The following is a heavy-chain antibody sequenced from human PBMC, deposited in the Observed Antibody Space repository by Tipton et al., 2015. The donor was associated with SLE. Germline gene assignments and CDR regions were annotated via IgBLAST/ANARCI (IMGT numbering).Heavy chain of an antibody. J-gene: IGHJ6*02. V-gene: IGHV3-23*01. CDR2: ISGSGGST. CDR1: GFTFSSYA. CDR3: ANVPTMYSSSWNVAYYGMDA. Sequence: SLRLSCAASGFTFSSYAMSWVRQAPGKGLEWASAISGSGGSTYYADSVKGRFTISRDNSKNTLYLQMNSLSAKDTAVYYCANVPTMYSSSWNVAYYGMDACGQGTTVTFSS. D-gene: IGHD6-13*01.